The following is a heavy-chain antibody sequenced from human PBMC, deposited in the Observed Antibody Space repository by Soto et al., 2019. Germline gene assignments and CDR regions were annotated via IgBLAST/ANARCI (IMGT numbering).Heavy chain of an antibody. CDR1: DFDFSSCG. Sequence: PGGSLRLSCAASDFDFSSCGIHWVRQAPGKGLEWVAASSYDGRETFYADSAKGRFTVSKEMSKNTAFLQMNALRHEDTAVYFCARDSGWLILNFDNWGQGTPVTVSS. J-gene: IGHJ4*02. V-gene: IGHV3-30*03. CDR3: ARDSGWLILNFDN. D-gene: IGHD3-10*01. CDR2: SSYDGRET.